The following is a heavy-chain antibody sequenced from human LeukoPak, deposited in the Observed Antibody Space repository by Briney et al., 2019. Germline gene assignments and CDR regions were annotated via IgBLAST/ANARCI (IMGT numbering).Heavy chain of an antibody. J-gene: IGHJ3*02. CDR1: GFTFSSYA. CDR2: ISYDGSNK. D-gene: IGHD2-2*01. V-gene: IGHV3-30-3*01. CDR3: ASGGSRIVVVPAATIHGPRANDAFDI. Sequence: PGGSLRLSCAASGFTFSSYAMHWVRQAPGKGLEWVAVISYDGSNKYYADSVKGRFTISRDNSKNTLYLQMNSLRAEDTAVYYCASGGSRIVVVPAATIHGPRANDAFDIWGQGTMVTVSS.